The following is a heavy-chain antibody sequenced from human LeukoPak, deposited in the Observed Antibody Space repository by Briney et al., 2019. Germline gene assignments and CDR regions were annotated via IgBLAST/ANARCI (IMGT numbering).Heavy chain of an antibody. V-gene: IGHV3-30*18. CDR1: GFTFSSYG. Sequence: GGSLRLSCAASGFTFSSYGMHWVRQAPGKGLEWVAVISYDGSNKYYADSVKGRFTISRDNSKSTLYLQMNSLRAEDTAVYYCAKDFGADYYYYYGMDVWGQGTTVTVSS. D-gene: IGHD3-3*01. J-gene: IGHJ6*02. CDR2: ISYDGSNK. CDR3: AKDFGADYYYYYGMDV.